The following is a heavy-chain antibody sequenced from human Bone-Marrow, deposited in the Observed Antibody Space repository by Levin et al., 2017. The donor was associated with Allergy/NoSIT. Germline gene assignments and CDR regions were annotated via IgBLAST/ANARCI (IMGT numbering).Heavy chain of an antibody. CDR3: AREIGDQLVPKI. J-gene: IGHJ4*02. V-gene: IGHV1-69*01. CDR2: IIHRFGTT. CDR1: GGNFRQHA. Sequence: KISCKSSGGNFRQHAITWVRQAPGQGLEWVGAIIHRFGTTTYAQNFQGRVTITADENTSTAYMELTSLRYEDTAIYYCAREIGDQLVPKIWGQGT.